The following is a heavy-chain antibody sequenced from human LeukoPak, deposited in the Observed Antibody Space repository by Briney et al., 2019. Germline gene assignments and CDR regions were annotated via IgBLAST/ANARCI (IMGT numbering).Heavy chain of an antibody. CDR1: GGSISSGGYS. CDR3: ARSYGSGSYPFDY. CDR2: IYHSGST. J-gene: IGHJ4*02. V-gene: IGHV4-30-2*01. Sequence: SETLSLTCAVSGGSISSGGYSWSWIRQPPGKGLEWIGYIYHSGSTYYNPSLKSRVTISVDRSKNQFSLKLSSVTAADTAVYYCARSYGSGSYPFDYWGQGTLVTVSS. D-gene: IGHD3-10*01.